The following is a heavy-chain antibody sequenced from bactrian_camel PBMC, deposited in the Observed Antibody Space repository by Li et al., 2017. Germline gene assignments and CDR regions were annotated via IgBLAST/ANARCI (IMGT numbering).Heavy chain of an antibody. CDR2: IRSSDGST. V-gene: IGHV3S68*01. D-gene: IGHD4*01. CDR1: GEIFTTCG. CDR3: TNKYYTSDYAENY. Sequence: HVQLVESGGGSVQAGGSLRLSCAASGEIFTTCGMGWYRQAPGKERELVISIRSSDGSTTYGDAVKGRFTISRDNAENTLYLQLNSLKTEDAAMYYCTNKYYTSDYAENYWGPGTQVTVS. J-gene: IGHJ4*01.